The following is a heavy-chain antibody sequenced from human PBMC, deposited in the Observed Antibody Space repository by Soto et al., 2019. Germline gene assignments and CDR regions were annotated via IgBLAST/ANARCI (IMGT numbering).Heavy chain of an antibody. CDR1: GYSFTSYW. J-gene: IGHJ4*02. CDR3: ARHIRRYFDWLASFDY. CDR2: IDPSDSYT. D-gene: IGHD3-9*01. Sequence: EVQLVQSGAEVKKPGESLRISCKGSGYSFTSYWISWVRQMPGKGLEWMGRIDPSDSYTNYSPSFQGHVTISADKSISTAYLQWSSLKASDTAMYYCARHIRRYFDWLASFDYWGQGTLVTVSS. V-gene: IGHV5-10-1*03.